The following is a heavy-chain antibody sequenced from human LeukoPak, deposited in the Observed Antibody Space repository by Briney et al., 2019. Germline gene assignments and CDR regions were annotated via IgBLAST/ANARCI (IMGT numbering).Heavy chain of an antibody. J-gene: IGHJ5*02. D-gene: IGHD4-17*01. Sequence: PGGSLRLSCAASGFTFDDYGMSWVRQAPGKGLEWVSGINWNGGSTGYADSVKGRFTISRDNAKNSLYLQMNSLRAEDTAVYYCARLMTTVTTGGFDPWGQGTLVTVSS. CDR3: ARLMTTVTTGGFDP. V-gene: IGHV3-20*04. CDR1: GFTFDDYG. CDR2: INWNGGST.